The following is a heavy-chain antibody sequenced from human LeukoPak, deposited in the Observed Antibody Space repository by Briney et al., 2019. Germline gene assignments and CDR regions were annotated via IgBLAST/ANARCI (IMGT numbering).Heavy chain of an antibody. Sequence: ASVRVSCKVSGYALTQLSMHWVRQAPGKGLEWMGGFDPEDGETIYAQKFQGRVTMTEDTSTDTDYMELSSLRSDDTAVYYCATDSGTYFLFWGQGTLVTVSS. J-gene: IGHJ4*02. D-gene: IGHD1-26*01. CDR2: FDPEDGET. V-gene: IGHV1-24*01. CDR1: GYALTQLS. CDR3: ATDSGTYFLF.